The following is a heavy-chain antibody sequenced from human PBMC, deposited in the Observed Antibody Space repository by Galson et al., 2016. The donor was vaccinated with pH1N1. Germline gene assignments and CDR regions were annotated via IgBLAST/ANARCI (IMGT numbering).Heavy chain of an antibody. CDR3: AKGRLYGDSQPFDY. V-gene: IGHV4-4*02. CDR1: GDSVSSEIW. J-gene: IGHJ4*02. D-gene: IGHD4-17*01. CDR2: IHYSGST. Sequence: LSLTCIVSGDSVSSEIWWTWVRQPPGEALEWIGEIHYSGSTNFHPALGSRVAMSVDVSRNIFSLDLGSVTAADTAVYYCAKGRLYGDSQPFDYWGQGILVTVSS.